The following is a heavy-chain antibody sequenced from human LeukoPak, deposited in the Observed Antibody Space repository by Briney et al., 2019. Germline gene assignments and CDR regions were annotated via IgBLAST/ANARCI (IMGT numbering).Heavy chain of an antibody. CDR3: ARVWLRVRGVIDY. J-gene: IGHJ4*02. CDR2: MNPNSGNT. V-gene: IGHV1-8*01. CDR1: GYTFTSYD. D-gene: IGHD3-10*01. Sequence: ASVKVSCKASGYTFTSYDINWVRQATGQGLEWMGWMNPNSGNTGYAQEFQGRVTMTRNTSISTAYMELSSLRSEDTAVYYCARVWLRVRGVIDYWGQGTLVTVSS.